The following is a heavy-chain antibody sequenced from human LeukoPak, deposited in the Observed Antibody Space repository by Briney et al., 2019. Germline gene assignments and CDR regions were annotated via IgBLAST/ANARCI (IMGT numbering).Heavy chain of an antibody. J-gene: IGHJ5*02. CDR3: ARDSAWFDP. D-gene: IGHD6-19*01. CDR2: IYHSGST. V-gene: IGHV4-38-2*02. Sequence: SETLSLTCTVSGYSISSGYYWGWIRQPPGKGLEWIGSIYHSGSTYYNPSLKSRVTISVDTSKNQFSLKLSSVTAADRAVYYCARDSAWFDPWGQGTLVTVSS. CDR1: GYSISSGYY.